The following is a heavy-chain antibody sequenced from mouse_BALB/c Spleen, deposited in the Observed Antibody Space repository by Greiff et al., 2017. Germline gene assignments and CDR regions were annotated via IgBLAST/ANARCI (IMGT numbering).Heavy chain of an antibody. CDR1: GYTFSSYW. V-gene: IGHV1-9*01. J-gene: IGHJ3*01. D-gene: IGHD2-14*01. Sequence: QVQLKESGAELMKPGASVKISCKATGYTFSSYWIEWVKQRPGHGLEWIGEILPGSGSTNYNEKFKGKATFTADTSSNTAYMQLSSLTSEDSAVYYCAREGYDGWFAYWGQGTLVTVSA. CDR2: ILPGSGST. CDR3: AREGYDGWFAY.